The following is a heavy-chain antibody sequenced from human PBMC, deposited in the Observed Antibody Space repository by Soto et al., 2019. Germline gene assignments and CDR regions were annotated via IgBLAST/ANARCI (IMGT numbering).Heavy chain of an antibody. Sequence: SETLSLTCAVSGGSISSSNWWSWVRQPPGKGLEWIGEIYHSGSTNYNPSLKSRVTISVDKSKNQFSLKLSSVTAADTAVYYCASYGSGSHYFSYWGQGTLVTSPQ. J-gene: IGHJ4*02. V-gene: IGHV4-4*02. CDR2: IYHSGST. CDR3: ASYGSGSHYFSY. CDR1: GGSISSSNW. D-gene: IGHD3-10*01.